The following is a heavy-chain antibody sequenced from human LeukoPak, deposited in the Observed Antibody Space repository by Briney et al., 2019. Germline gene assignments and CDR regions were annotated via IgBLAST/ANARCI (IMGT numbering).Heavy chain of an antibody. Sequence: TSETPSLTRTVSGGSISSGGYYWSWIRQPAGKGLEWIGRVYTSGSTNYNPSLKSRVTISIDTSKNQFSLNLSSVTAADTAVYYCARDQALGYGWPTVLAIDIWGQGTMVTVSS. V-gene: IGHV4-61*02. CDR2: VYTSGST. CDR1: GGSISSGGYY. J-gene: IGHJ3*02. D-gene: IGHD6-19*01. CDR3: ARDQALGYGWPTVLAIDI.